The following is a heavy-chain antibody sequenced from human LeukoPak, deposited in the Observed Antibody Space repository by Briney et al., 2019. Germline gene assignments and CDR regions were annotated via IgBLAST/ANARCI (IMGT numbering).Heavy chain of an antibody. CDR2: IYWDDDK. CDR1: GFSLSSNGVG. Sequence: SGPTLVKPTQTLTLTCTFSGFSLSSNGVGVGWIRQPPGKALEWLALIYWDDDKRYSPSLKSRLTITKGTSKNQVVLTMTNMDPVDTATYYCAHRRPAAALLDPWGQGTLVTVSS. D-gene: IGHD6-13*01. J-gene: IGHJ5*02. CDR3: AHRRPAAALLDP. V-gene: IGHV2-5*02.